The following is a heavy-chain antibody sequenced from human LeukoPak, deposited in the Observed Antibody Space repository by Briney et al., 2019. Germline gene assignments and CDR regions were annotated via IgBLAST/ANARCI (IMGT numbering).Heavy chain of an antibody. CDR2: IYYSGST. Sequence: SETLSLTCTVSGGSISSSSYFWGWIRQPPGKGLEWIGSIYYSGSTYYNPSLKSRVTISVDTSKNQFSLKLSSVTAADTAVYYCAGRYYDFWSGSKEIFDYWGQGTLVTVSS. J-gene: IGHJ4*02. CDR1: GGSISSSSYF. V-gene: IGHV4-39*01. D-gene: IGHD3-3*01. CDR3: AGRYYDFWSGSKEIFDY.